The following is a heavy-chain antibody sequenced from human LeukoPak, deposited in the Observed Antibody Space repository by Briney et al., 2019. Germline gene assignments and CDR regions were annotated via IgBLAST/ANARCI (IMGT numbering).Heavy chain of an antibody. Sequence: ASVKVSCKASGGTFSSYAISWVRQAPGQGLEWMGGIIPIFGTANYAQKFQGRVTITADESTSTAYMELSSLRSEDTAVYYCARDFWSGYYNRNGMDVWGQGTTVTVSS. J-gene: IGHJ6*02. D-gene: IGHD3-3*01. CDR3: ARDFWSGYYNRNGMDV. CDR2: IIPIFGTA. V-gene: IGHV1-69*13. CDR1: GGTFSSYA.